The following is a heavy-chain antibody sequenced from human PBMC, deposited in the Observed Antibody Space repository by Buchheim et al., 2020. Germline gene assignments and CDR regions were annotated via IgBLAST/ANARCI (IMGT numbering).Heavy chain of an antibody. CDR1: GGSISSSSYY. CDR3: ARLARSSSGLVYYYYGMDV. CDR2: IYYSGST. D-gene: IGHD6-6*01. V-gene: IGHV4-39*01. J-gene: IGHJ6*02. Sequence: QLQLQESGPGLVKPSETLSLTCTVSGGSISSSSYYWGWIRQPPGKGLEWIGSIYYSGSTYYNPSLKSRVTISVDPSKNQFSLKLSSVTAADTAVYYCARLARSSSGLVYYYYGMDVWGQGTT.